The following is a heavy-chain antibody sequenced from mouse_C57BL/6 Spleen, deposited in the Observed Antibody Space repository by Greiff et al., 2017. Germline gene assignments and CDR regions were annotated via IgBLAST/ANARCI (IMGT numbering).Heavy chain of an antibody. CDR3: AREGSNYYFDY. CDR1: GYAFTNYL. V-gene: IGHV1-54*01. J-gene: IGHJ2*01. CDR2: INPGSGGT. D-gene: IGHD2-5*01. Sequence: QVQLKQSGAELVRPGTSVKVSCKASGYAFTNYLIEWVKQRPGQGLEWIGVINPGSGGTNYNEKFKGKATLTADKSSSTAYMQLSSLTSEDSAVYFCAREGSNYYFDYWGQGTTLTVSS.